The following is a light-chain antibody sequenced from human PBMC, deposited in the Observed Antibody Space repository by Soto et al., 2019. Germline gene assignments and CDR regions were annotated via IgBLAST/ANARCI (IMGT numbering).Light chain of an antibody. Sequence: QSALTQPASVSGSPGQSITISCTGTSSDVGGYTYVSWYQQHPGKAPRLMIYEVSNRPSGVSNRFSGSKSGNTASLTISGLQAEDEADYYCSSYTSSSALVVFGRGTKLTVL. CDR1: SSDVGGYTY. CDR3: SSYTSSSALVV. J-gene: IGLJ2*01. CDR2: EVS. V-gene: IGLV2-14*01.